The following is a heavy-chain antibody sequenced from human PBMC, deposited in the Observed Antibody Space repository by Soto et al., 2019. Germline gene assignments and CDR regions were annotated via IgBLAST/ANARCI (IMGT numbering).Heavy chain of an antibody. CDR1: GYTLTELS. J-gene: IGHJ4*02. CDR3: ATDGGIAVAGYQFDY. Sequence: ASVKVSCKVSGYTLTELSMHWVRQAPGKGLEWIGGFDPEDGETIYAQKFQGRVTMTEDTSTDTAYMELSSLRSEDTAVYYCATDGGIAVAGYQFDYWGQGTLVTVSS. CDR2: FDPEDGET. D-gene: IGHD6-19*01. V-gene: IGHV1-24*01.